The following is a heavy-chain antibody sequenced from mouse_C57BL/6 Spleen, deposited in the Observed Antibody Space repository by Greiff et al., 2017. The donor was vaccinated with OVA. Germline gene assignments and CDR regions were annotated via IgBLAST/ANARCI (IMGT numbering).Heavy chain of an antibody. CDR3: TRTSNWYFDV. J-gene: IGHJ1*03. D-gene: IGHD5-1*01. CDR2: IDPETGGT. V-gene: IGHV1-15*01. Sequence: QVQLKQSGAELVRPGASVTLSCKASGYTFTDYEMHWVKQTPVHGLEWIGAIDPETGGTAYNQKFKGKAMLTADKSSSTAYMELRSLTSEDSAVYYCTRTSNWYFDVWGTGTTVTVSS. CDR1: GYTFTDYE.